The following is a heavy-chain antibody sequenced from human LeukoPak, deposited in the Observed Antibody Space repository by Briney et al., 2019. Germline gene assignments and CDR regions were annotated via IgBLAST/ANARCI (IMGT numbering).Heavy chain of an antibody. Sequence: GGSLRLSCAASGFTFSSYEMNWVRQAPGRGLEWVSYISSSGSTIYYADSVKGRFTISRDNAKNSLYLQMNSLRAEDTAVYYCARDAPVTDYWGQGTLVTVSS. CDR3: ARDAPVTDY. CDR1: GFTFSSYE. V-gene: IGHV3-48*03. CDR2: ISSSGSTI. J-gene: IGHJ4*02. D-gene: IGHD4-17*01.